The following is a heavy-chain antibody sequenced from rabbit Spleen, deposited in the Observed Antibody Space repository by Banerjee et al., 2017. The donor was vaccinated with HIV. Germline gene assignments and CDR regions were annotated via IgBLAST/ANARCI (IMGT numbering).Heavy chain of an antibody. Sequence: QEQLVEYGGDLVKPEGSLTLTCTASGFTISSSYWICWVRQAPGKGLEWIACIEGGSSSFTYFASWAKGRFTISKASSTTVTLQMTSLTAADTATYFCARDTSSSFSSYGMDLWGPGTLVTVS. D-gene: IGHD1-1*01. CDR2: IEGGSSSFT. CDR3: ARDTSSSFSSYGMDL. J-gene: IGHJ6*01. CDR1: GFTISSSYW. V-gene: IGHV1S45*01.